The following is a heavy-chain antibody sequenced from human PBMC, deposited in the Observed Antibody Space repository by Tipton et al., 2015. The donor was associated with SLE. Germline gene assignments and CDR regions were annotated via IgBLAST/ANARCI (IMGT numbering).Heavy chain of an antibody. V-gene: IGHV4-59*01. CDR2: IHHSGST. CDR3: ARRGWVDAFDI. D-gene: IGHD6-19*01. CDR1: DGSIDIYY. Sequence: TLSLTCSIFDGSIDIYYWHWIRQAPGKGLEWIGFIHHSGSTNYSPSLKSRVTMSVDTSKNQFFLQLNSVTAADTGFYYCARRGWVDAFDIWGQGTMVIVSS. J-gene: IGHJ3*02.